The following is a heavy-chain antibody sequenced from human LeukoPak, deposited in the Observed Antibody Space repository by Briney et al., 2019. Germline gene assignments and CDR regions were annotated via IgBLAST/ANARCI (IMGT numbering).Heavy chain of an antibody. CDR1: GYTLTELS. CDR2: FDPEDGET. Sequence: ASVKVSCKVSGYTLTELSMHWVRQAPGKGLEWMGGFDPEDGETIYAQKFQGRVTMTEDTSTDTAYMELSSLRSEDTAVYYCATGRWYSGSYCYWGQGTLVTVSS. CDR3: ATGRWYSGSYCY. V-gene: IGHV1-24*01. J-gene: IGHJ4*02. D-gene: IGHD1-26*01.